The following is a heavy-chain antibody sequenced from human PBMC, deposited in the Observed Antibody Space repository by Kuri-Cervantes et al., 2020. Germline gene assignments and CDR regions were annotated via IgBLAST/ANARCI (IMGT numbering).Heavy chain of an antibody. CDR1: GGTFSSYA. CDR2: IIPIFGTA. Sequence: SVKVSCKASGGTFSSYAISWVRQAPGQGLEWMGGIIPIFGTANYAQKFQGRVAITADESTSTAYMGLSSLRSEDTAVYYCTLNSARPAVDYWGQGTLVTVSS. V-gene: IGHV1-69*13. D-gene: IGHD2-21*01. CDR3: TLNSARPAVDY. J-gene: IGHJ4*02.